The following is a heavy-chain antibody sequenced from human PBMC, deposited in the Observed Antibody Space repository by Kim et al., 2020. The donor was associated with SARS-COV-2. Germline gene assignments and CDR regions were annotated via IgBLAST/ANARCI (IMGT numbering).Heavy chain of an antibody. Sequence: SVKVSCKASGFTFTSSAMQWVRQARGQRLEWIGWIVVGSGNTNYAQKFQERVTITRDMSTSTAYMELSSLRSEDTAVYYCAAGFLVPAAGGYYYYGMDVWGQGTTVTVSS. D-gene: IGHD2-2*01. V-gene: IGHV1-58*02. J-gene: IGHJ6*02. CDR1: GFTFTSSA. CDR2: IVVGSGNT. CDR3: AAGFLVPAAGGYYYYGMDV.